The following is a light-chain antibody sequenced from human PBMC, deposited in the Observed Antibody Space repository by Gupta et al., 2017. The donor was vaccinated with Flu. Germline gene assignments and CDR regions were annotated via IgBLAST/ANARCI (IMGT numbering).Light chain of an antibody. CDR2: GIN. CDR3: TSFTTKSIWV. J-gene: IGLJ3*02. CDR1: SSDVGDYKF. V-gene: IGLV2-14*03. Sequence: QSALTQPASVSGAPGQSITTSCTATSSDVGDYKFVSWYQQHPGKVPKVIIYGINNRPSGVSSRFSGAKSGNTASLIISGLQAEDEADYYCTSFTTKSIWVFGGGTKVTVL.